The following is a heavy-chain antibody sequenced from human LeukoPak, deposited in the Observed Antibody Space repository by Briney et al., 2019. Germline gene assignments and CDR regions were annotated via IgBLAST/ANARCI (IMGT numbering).Heavy chain of an antibody. V-gene: IGHV3-66*02. CDR2: IYSGGST. D-gene: IGHD2-2*01. CDR3: ARDMRTLSQVPAALRRYYYYMDV. Sequence: GGSLRLSCAASGFTVSSNYMSWVRQAPGKGLEGVSVIYSGGSTYYSDSVKGRFTISRDNSKNTMYLQMNSLRAEDTGVYYCARDMRTLSQVPAALRRYYYYMDVWGKGTTVTVSS. J-gene: IGHJ6*03. CDR1: GFTVSSNY.